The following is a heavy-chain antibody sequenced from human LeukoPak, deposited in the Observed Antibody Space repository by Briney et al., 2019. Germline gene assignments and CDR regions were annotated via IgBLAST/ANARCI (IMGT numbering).Heavy chain of an antibody. J-gene: IGHJ6*03. CDR2: IYPSGNH. V-gene: IGHV4-4*07. Sequence: SETLSLTCSVSGGSFSSYFWSWVRQPAGKGMEWIGRIYPSGNHNFNPSLKSRVTLSVDTSKTQFSLRLSSVTAADTAVYYCAREDSGSYYNYYYFYMDVWGKGTTVTISS. CDR1: GGSFSSYF. CDR3: AREDSGSYYNYYYFYMDV. D-gene: IGHD3-10*01.